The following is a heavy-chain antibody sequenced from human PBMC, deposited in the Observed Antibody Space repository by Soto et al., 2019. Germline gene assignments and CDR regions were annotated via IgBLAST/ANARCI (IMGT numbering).Heavy chain of an antibody. CDR2: ISYSGST. Sequence: PSETLSLTCSVSGASITTYYWGWIRQPPGKRLEWIGSISYSGSTKYNPSLESRVMISLDTSKNQFSLRLTSVTAADTALYYCARDWDSSGLFDPWGQGALVTVSS. D-gene: IGHD3-10*01. V-gene: IGHV4-59*01. CDR1: GASITTYY. CDR3: ARDWDSSGLFDP. J-gene: IGHJ5*02.